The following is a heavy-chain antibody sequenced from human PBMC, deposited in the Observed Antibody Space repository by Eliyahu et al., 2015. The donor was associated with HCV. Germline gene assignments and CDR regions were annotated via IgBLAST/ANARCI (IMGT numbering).Heavy chain of an antibody. J-gene: IGHJ4*02. CDR3: ARACSGGSCDSEHFDY. Sequence: EVQLVESGGGLVQPGGSLRLSCAXSGFXVSSNYMXWVRQAPGKGLEWVSVIYSGGSTYYADSVKGRFTISRDNSKNTLYLQMNSLRAEDTAVYYCARACSGGSCDSEHFDYWGQGTLVTVSS. D-gene: IGHD2-15*01. CDR1: GFXVSSNY. V-gene: IGHV3-66*01. CDR2: IYSGGST.